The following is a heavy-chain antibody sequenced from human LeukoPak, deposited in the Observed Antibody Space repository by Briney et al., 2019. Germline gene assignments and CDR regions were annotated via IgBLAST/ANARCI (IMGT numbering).Heavy chain of an antibody. CDR3: AGDRGYSGYGGAFDI. Sequence: GGSLRLACAASGFTFSSYAMYWVRQAPGKGLEWVAVISYDGSNKYCADSVKGRFTISRDNSKNTLYLQMNSLRAEDTAVYYCAGDRGYSGYGGAFDIWGQGTMVTVSS. CDR1: GFTFSSYA. V-gene: IGHV3-30*04. D-gene: IGHD5-12*01. J-gene: IGHJ3*02. CDR2: ISYDGSNK.